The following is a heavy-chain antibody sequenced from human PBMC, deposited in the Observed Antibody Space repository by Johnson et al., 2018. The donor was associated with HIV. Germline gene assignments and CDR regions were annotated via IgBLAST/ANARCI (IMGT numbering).Heavy chain of an antibody. V-gene: IGHV3-30*03. D-gene: IGHD6-19*01. Sequence: QVQLVESGGGVVQPGKSLRLSCVASGFTFSNYAIHWVRQAPGKGLEWVAGITYDGTNKYYADSVKGRFTLSRDNSKNTLYLQMNSLRAEDTAVYYCARDKGTNFSGWYRESDAFDIWGQGTMVTVSS. CDR3: ARDKGTNFSGWYRESDAFDI. CDR1: GFTFSNYA. J-gene: IGHJ3*02. CDR2: ITYDGTNK.